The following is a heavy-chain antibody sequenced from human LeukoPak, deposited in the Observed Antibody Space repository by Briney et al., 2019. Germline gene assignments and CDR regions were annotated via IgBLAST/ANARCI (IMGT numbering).Heavy chain of an antibody. J-gene: IGHJ4*02. D-gene: IGHD4-17*01. CDR1: GDSISSYY. Sequence: PSETLSLTCTVSGDSISSYYWSWIRQPPGKGLEWIGCICNSGSPNYNPSLKSRVTISGDTSRNQFSLRLSSVTAADTAVYFCARRNYGDYDHYFDFWGQGILGTVSS. CDR2: ICNSGSP. CDR3: ARRNYGDYDHYFDF. V-gene: IGHV4-59*08.